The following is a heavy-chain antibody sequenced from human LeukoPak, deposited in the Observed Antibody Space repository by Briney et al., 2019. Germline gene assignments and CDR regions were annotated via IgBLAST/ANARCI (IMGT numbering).Heavy chain of an antibody. D-gene: IGHD3-22*01. CDR3: ARDTTLGGYPNGFDY. Sequence: SETLSLTCTVSGGSISSGGYYWSWIRQHPGKGLEWIGYICYSGSTYYNPSLKSRVTISIDTSKNQFSLKLSSVIAADTAIYYCARDTTLGGYPNGFDYWGQGTLVTVSS. J-gene: IGHJ4*02. V-gene: IGHV4-31*03. CDR2: ICYSGST. CDR1: GGSISSGGYY.